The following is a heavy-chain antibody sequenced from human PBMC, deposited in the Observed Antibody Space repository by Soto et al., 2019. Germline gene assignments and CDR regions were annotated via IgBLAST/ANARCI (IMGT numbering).Heavy chain of an antibody. CDR2: ISYDGSNK. J-gene: IGHJ4*02. Sequence: QVQLVESGGGVVQPGRSLRLSCAASGFTFSSYGMHWVRQAPGKGLEWVAVISYDGSNKYYADSVKGRFTISRDNSKNTLYLQMNSLRAEDTAVYYCAKDLWGGQGIFHDFWSGPDYWGQGTLVTVSS. V-gene: IGHV3-30*18. CDR3: AKDLWGGQGIFHDFWSGPDY. CDR1: GFTFSSYG. D-gene: IGHD3-3*01.